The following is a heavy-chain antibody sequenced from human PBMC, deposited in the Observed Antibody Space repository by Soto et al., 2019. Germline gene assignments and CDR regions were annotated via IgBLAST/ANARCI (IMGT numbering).Heavy chain of an antibody. V-gene: IGHV2-5*02. D-gene: IGHD5-12*01. CDR2: LYWDGDK. CDR1: GFSPRTNGVG. J-gene: IGHJ4*02. CDR3: ARRRVATNPYYFDY. Sequence: GSGPTLVKPTQTPTLTCPFSGFSPRTNGVGVGWIRQPPGKALEWLALLYWDGDKRYSPSLESRLTITRDTSKNQVVLTMTNMDPVDTATYYCARRRVATNPYYFDYWGQGALVTVSS.